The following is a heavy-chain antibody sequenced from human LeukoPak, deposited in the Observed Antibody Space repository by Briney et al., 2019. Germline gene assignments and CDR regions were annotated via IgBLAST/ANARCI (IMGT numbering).Heavy chain of an antibody. CDR2: ISYDGSNK. CDR1: GFTFSSHA. CDR3: ARDMGGYSYGFLD. Sequence: GGSLRLSCAASGFTFSSHAMHWVRQAPGKGLEWVAVISYDGSNKYYVDSVKGRFSIFRDNSENTLYLQMKSLRGEDTAVYYCARDMGGYSYGFLDWGQGTLVTVSS. D-gene: IGHD5-18*01. V-gene: IGHV3-30*04. J-gene: IGHJ4*02.